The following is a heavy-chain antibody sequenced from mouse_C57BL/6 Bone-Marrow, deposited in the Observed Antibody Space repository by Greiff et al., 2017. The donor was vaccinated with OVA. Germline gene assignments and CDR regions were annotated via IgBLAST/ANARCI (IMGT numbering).Heavy chain of an antibody. Sequence: QVQLKQPGAELVMPGASVKLSCKASGYTFTSYWMHWVKQRPGQGLEWIGEIDPSDSYTNYNQKFKGKSPLTVDTSSRTAYMQLSSLTSEEAAGEESARGGDYYCDDGGKGTTLTGSS. CDR3: ARGGDYYCDD. D-gene: IGHD3-3*01. CDR2: IDPSDSYT. V-gene: IGHV1-69*01. J-gene: IGHJ2*01. CDR1: GYTFTSYW.